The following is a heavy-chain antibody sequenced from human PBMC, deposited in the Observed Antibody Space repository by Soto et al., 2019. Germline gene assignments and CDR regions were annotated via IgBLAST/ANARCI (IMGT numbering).Heavy chain of an antibody. CDR1: GGSFSGYY. CDR2: INHSGST. CDR3: ARLLYSGYDYYYYGMDV. V-gene: IGHV4-34*01. D-gene: IGHD5-12*01. Sequence: SETLSLTCAVYGGSFSGYYWSWIRQPPGKGLEWIGEINHSGSTNYNPSLKSRVTISVDTSKNQFSLKLSSVTAADTAVYYCARLLYSGYDYYYYGMDVWGQGTTVTVSS. J-gene: IGHJ6*02.